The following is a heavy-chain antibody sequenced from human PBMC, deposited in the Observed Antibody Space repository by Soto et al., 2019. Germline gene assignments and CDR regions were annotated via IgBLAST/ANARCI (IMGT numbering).Heavy chain of an antibody. CDR1: GFTFRTYD. CDR3: ARPPSLYHGRNYHCFDS. Sequence: QVQLVESGGGVVQPGRSLRLSCAASGFTFRTYDMHWVRQAPGKGLEWVAIISYDGSNEHYADSVEGRFTISRDNSKNTLYLHMNSLRPEDTAVYYCARPPSLYHGRNYHCFDSWGQGTLVTVSS. J-gene: IGHJ4*02. CDR2: ISYDGSNE. V-gene: IGHV3-30-3*01. D-gene: IGHD4-4*01.